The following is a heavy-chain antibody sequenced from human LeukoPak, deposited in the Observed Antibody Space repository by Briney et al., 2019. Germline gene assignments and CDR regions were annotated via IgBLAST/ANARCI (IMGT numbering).Heavy chain of an antibody. V-gene: IGHV2-5*01. Sequence: SGPTLVKPTQTLTLTCTFSGFSLSTSGVGVGWIRQPPGKALEWLALIYWNDDKRYSPSLKSRLTITKDTSKNQVVLTMTNMDPVDTATYYCAHQKAQYSSGWEGFDPWGQGTLVTVSS. CDR1: GFSLSTSGVG. J-gene: IGHJ5*02. CDR3: AHQKAQYSSGWEGFDP. D-gene: IGHD6-19*01. CDR2: IYWNDDK.